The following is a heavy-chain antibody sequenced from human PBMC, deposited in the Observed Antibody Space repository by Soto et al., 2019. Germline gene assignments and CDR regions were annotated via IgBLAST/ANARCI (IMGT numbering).Heavy chain of an antibody. CDR1: GGSISSSSYY. V-gene: IGHV4-39*01. CDR3: ARHTRLAAADLYYYYYYMDV. J-gene: IGHJ6*03. CDR2: IYYSGST. Sequence: SETLSLTCTVSGGSISSSSYYWGWIRQPPGKRLEWIGSIYYSGSTYYNPSLKSRVTISVDTSKNQFSLKLSSVTAADTAVYYCARHTRLAAADLYYYYYYMDVWGKGTTVTVSS. D-gene: IGHD6-13*01.